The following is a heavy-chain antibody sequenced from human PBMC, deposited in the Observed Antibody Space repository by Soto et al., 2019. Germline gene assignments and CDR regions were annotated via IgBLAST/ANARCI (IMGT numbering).Heavy chain of an antibody. CDR1: GGSISRNSYY. V-gene: IGHV4-39*01. Sequence: QLQLQESGPGLVKPSETLSLTCTVSGGSISRNSYYWAWIRQPPGKGLEWIGNIYYSGTTYYNPSLKSRVTISVDTSKNQFSLKLSSVTAADTAVYYCARHKGGYYSGVDVWGQGTTVTVSS. CDR2: IYYSGTT. CDR3: ARHKGGYYSGVDV. J-gene: IGHJ6*02. D-gene: IGHD1-26*01.